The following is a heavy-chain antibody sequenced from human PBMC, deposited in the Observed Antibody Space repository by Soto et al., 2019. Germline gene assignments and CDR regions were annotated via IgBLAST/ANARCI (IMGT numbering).Heavy chain of an antibody. CDR1: GYSFGSFW. CDR2: IRPVDSDT. V-gene: IGHV5-51*01. J-gene: IGHJ6*02. D-gene: IGHD1-1*01. Sequence: GESLKISCKGSGYSFGSFWIGWVRQIPGRGLEWMGIIRPVDSDTRYSPSFQGQVTISADKSTNTAYLQWNSLGASDTAIYYCARHVHEAAHYLGLDVWGPGTTVTVSS. CDR3: ARHVHEAAHYLGLDV.